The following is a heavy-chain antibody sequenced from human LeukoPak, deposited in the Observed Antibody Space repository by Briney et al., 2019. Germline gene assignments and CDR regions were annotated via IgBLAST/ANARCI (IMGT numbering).Heavy chain of an antibody. J-gene: IGHJ6*03. CDR2: IRGSGDRT. CDR3: AKDSKIVGATFRSYHYMDV. D-gene: IGHD1-26*01. CDR1: GFTFSSYA. Sequence: TGGSLRLSCAASGFTFSSYAMSWVRQAPGKGLEWVSAIRGSGDRTHYADSVKGRFAISRENSKNTLYLQMNSLRAEDTAVYYCAKDSKIVGATFRSYHYMDVWGKGTAVTVSS. V-gene: IGHV3-23*01.